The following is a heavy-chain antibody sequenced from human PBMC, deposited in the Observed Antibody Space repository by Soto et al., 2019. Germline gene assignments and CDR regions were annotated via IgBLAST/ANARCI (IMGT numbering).Heavy chain of an antibody. Sequence: DLEWIGYIYYSGSTYYNPSLKSRVTISVDTSKNQFSLKLSSVTAADTAVYYCARVGGGIAARKIFDYWGQGTLVTVSS. V-gene: IGHV4-31*02. CDR3: ARVGGGIAARKIFDY. D-gene: IGHD6-6*01. CDR2: IYYSGST. J-gene: IGHJ4*02.